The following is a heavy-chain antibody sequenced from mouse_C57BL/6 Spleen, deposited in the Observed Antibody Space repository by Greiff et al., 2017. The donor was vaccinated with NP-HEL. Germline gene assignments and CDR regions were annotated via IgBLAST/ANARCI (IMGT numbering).Heavy chain of an antibody. V-gene: IGHV1-15*01. CDR3: TRYLPLYYGSHYYAMDY. CDR2: IDPETGGT. Sequence: VQLQQSGAELVRPGASVTLSCKASGYTFTDYEMHWVKQTPVHGLEWIGAIDPETGGTAYNQKFKGKAILTADKSSSTAYMELRSLTSEDSAVYYCTRYLPLYYGSHYYAMDYWGQGTSVTVSS. D-gene: IGHD1-1*01. J-gene: IGHJ4*01. CDR1: GYTFTDYE.